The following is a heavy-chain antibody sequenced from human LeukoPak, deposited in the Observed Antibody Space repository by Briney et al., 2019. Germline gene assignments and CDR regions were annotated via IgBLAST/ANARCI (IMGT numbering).Heavy chain of an antibody. CDR3: ARKDFSSGSFSY. V-gene: IGHV3-11*04. J-gene: IGHJ4*02. D-gene: IGHD3-22*01. CDR1: GFPFTRFY. Sequence: GGSLRLSCAVSGFPFTRFYMSWVRQAPGKGLEWISYIGLSGSPLDYADSVRGRFTIPRDNAKNSLYLEMNSLRAEDTAVYYCARKDFSSGSFSYWGQGTLVTVSS. CDR2: IGLSGSPL.